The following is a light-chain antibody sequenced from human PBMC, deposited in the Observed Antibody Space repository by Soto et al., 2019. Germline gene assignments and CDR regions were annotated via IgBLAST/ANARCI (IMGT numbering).Light chain of an antibody. CDR2: DVS. Sequence: QSALTQPASVSGSPGQSITISCTGTSSDVGGYNYVSWYQQHPGKAPKLMIYDVSNRPSGVYNRFSGSKSGNTASLTISGLQAEDEADYYCGSYTSSSTHVFGTGTKLTVL. CDR1: SSDVGGYNY. CDR3: GSYTSSSTHV. J-gene: IGLJ1*01. V-gene: IGLV2-14*01.